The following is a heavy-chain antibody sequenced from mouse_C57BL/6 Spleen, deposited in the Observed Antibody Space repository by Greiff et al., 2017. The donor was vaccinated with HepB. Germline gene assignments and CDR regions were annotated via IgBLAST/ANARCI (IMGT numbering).Heavy chain of an antibody. V-gene: IGHV5-4*01. CDR3: SKDPWTGNPLYALDY. CDR2: ISNGGRYT. CDR1: GFTFSSYA. D-gene: IGHD4-1*01. Sequence: EVKLMESGGGLVKPGGSLKLSCAASGFTFSSYAMSWVRQTPEKCLEWVATISNGGRYTYYPDNVKGRFTIARDNAKNNLYLQLRHLKSEDTAKYYGSKDPWTGNPLYALDYWGQGTSVTVSS. J-gene: IGHJ4*01.